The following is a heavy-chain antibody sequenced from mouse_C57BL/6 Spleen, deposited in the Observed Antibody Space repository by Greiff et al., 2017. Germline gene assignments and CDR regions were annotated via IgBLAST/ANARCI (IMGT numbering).Heavy chain of an antibody. V-gene: IGHV1-80*01. CDR2: IYPGDGDT. D-gene: IGHD4-1*01. CDR3: ATGTVYAMDY. CDR1: GYAFSSYW. J-gene: IGHJ4*01. Sequence: QVHVKQSGAELVKPGASVKISCKASGYAFSSYWMNWVKQRPGKGLEWIGQIYPGDGDTNYNGKFKGKDTLTADKSSSTAYMQLSSLTSEDSAVYFCATGTVYAMDYWGQGTSVTVSS.